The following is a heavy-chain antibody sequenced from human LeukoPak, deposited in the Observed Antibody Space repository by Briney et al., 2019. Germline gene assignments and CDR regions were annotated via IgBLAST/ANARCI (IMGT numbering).Heavy chain of an antibody. D-gene: IGHD1-1*01. CDR1: GFTFSSYP. Sequence: PGGSLRLSCTGSGFTFSSYPLSWVRQAPGKGLEWVSAISNSGSNTYYGDSVRGRFTISRDKSKNTLYLQMNTLRAEDTAVHYCATTKSARRYFDYWGQGTLVTVSS. V-gene: IGHV3-23*01. CDR3: ATTKSARRYFDY. CDR2: ISNSGSNT. J-gene: IGHJ4*02.